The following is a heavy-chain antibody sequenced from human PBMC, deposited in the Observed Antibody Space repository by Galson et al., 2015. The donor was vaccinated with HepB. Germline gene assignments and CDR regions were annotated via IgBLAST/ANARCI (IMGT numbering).Heavy chain of an antibody. CDR2: INSDGSST. CDR1: GFTFSSYW. Sequence: SLRLSCAASGFTFSSYWMHWVRQAPGKGLVWVSRINSDGSSTSYADSVKGRFTISRDNAKNTLYLQMNSLRAEDTAVYYCARVFGVSVYSSSWYNSPSPPYYFDYWGQGTLVTVSS. V-gene: IGHV3-74*01. CDR3: ARVFGVSVYSSSWYNSPSPPYYFDY. D-gene: IGHD6-13*01. J-gene: IGHJ4*02.